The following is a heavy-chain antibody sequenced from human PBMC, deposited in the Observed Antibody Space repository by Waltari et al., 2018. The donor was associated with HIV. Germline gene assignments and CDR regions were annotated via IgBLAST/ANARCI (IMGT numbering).Heavy chain of an antibody. CDR1: GYTFPDNY. J-gene: IGHJ6*02. V-gene: IGHV1-2*02. Sequence: QVELVQSGAEVKNPGASVKVSCKASGYTFPDNYIHWVRQAPGHGLEWMGWINPKSGGTKHAQKFQGRVTMTRDTSMSTVYMEVSRLTSDDTAVYYCARGGASTTPRDYNYYGLDVWGQGTTVTVSS. D-gene: IGHD2-2*01. CDR3: ARGGASTTPRDYNYYGLDV. CDR2: INPKSGGT.